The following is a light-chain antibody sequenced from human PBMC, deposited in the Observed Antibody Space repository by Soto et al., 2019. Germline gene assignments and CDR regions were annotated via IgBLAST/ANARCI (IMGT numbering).Light chain of an antibody. V-gene: IGKV3-20*01. CDR2: GAS. Sequence: EIVLTQSPGTLSLSPGQRATLSCRASQSISNSYLAWYQQKPGQAPRLLIYGASSRATGIPDRFSGSGSGTDFTLTISRLEPEDFVVYYCQQYGSSPPLTFGGGTKVEIK. CDR1: QSISNSY. J-gene: IGKJ4*01. CDR3: QQYGSSPPLT.